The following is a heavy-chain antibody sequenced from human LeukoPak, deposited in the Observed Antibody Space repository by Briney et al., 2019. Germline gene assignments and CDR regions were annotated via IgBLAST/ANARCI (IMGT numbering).Heavy chain of an antibody. Sequence: GGSLRLSCAASGFTFSSYAMHWVRQGPGKGLEWVAVISYDGSNKYYADSAKGRFTISRDNAKSSLYLQMNSPRAEDTAVYYCARMNYVSSGWGAPFDYWGQGTLVTVSS. CDR3: ARMNYVSSGWGAPFDY. V-gene: IGHV3-30-3*01. D-gene: IGHD1-7*01. J-gene: IGHJ4*02. CDR2: ISYDGSNK. CDR1: GFTFSSYA.